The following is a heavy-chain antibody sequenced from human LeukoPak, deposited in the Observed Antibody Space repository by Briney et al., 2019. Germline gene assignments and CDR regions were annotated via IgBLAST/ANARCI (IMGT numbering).Heavy chain of an antibody. CDR3: ARHAVIDDGYDMDV. CDR1: GGSISSSSYY. J-gene: IGHJ6*02. Sequence: SETLSLTCTVSGGSISSSSYYWGWIRQPPGKGLEWIGSIYYSGSTYYNPSLKSRVTISVDTSKNQFSLKLSSVTAADTAVYYCARHAVIDDGYDMDVWGQGTTVTVS. V-gene: IGHV4-39*01. CDR2: IYYSGST. D-gene: IGHD2/OR15-2a*01.